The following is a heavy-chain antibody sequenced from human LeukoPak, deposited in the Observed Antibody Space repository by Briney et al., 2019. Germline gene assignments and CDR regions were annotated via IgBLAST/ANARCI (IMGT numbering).Heavy chain of an antibody. CDR3: ARAREEYSSFFDY. CDR1: GFTFSRNW. D-gene: IGHD6-6*01. J-gene: IGHJ4*02. Sequence: PGGSLRLSCAASGFTFSRNWMHWVRQTPGKGLVWVSRINTDGSSTYYADSVKGRFTISRDNSKNTLYLQMNSLRAEDTAVYYCARAREEYSSFFDYWGQGTLVTVS. CDR2: INTDGSST. V-gene: IGHV3-74*01.